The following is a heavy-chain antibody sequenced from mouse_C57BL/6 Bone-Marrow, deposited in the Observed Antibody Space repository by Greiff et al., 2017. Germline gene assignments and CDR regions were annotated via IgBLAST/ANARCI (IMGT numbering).Heavy chain of an antibody. CDR1: GFTFSSYG. V-gene: IGHV5-6*01. CDR2: ISSGGSYT. Sequence: EVQLQESGGDLVKPGGSLKLSCAASGFTFSSYGMSWVRQTPDKRLEWVATISSGGSYTYYPDSVKGRYTISRDNAKNTLYLQMSSLKSEDTAMYYCARQPLFDYWGQGTTLTVSS. J-gene: IGHJ2*01. CDR3: ARQPLFDY.